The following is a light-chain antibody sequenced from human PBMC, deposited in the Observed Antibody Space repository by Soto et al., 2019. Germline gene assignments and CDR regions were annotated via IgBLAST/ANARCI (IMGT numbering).Light chain of an antibody. V-gene: IGLV2-14*01. Sequence: QSALTQPASVSGSPGQSITISCTGTSSDVGGYNYVSWYQQHPGKAPKLMIYEVSNRPSGVSTHFSGSKSGNTASLTISGLQAEDEANYYCSSYTSSSTVVFGGGTKLTVL. CDR3: SSYTSSSTVV. CDR2: EVS. CDR1: SSDVGGYNY. J-gene: IGLJ2*01.